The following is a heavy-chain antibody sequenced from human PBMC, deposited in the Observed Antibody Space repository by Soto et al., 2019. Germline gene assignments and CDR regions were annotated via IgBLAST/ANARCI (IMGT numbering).Heavy chain of an antibody. CDR1: GFTFNKYD. J-gene: IGHJ4*02. CDR3: TRGGWGDN. D-gene: IGHD5-12*01. V-gene: IGHV3-23*01. Sequence: EVQLLESGGDLVQPGGSLRLSCAASGFTFNKYDMTWVRQAPGKGLEWVSVISASGDNTYYADSVKGRFTIFRDNPKNTLYLQMNSLRAEDTAVYYCTRGGWGDNWGQGTLVTVPS. CDR2: ISASGDNT.